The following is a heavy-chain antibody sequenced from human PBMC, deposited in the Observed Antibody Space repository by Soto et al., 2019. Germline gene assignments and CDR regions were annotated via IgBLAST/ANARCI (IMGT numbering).Heavy chain of an antibody. CDR1: GFRFDDYA. J-gene: IGHJ4*02. V-gene: IGHV3-9*01. D-gene: IGHD1-1*01. Sequence: QPGGSLRLSCAASGFRFDDYAMHWVRQAPGKGLEWVSGISWSSGSIGYAASVKGRFTISRDNDGNSLFLQMNGLRSDDTALYYCVREGGSLAFDSWGQGTLVTVSS. CDR2: ISWSSGSI. CDR3: VREGGSLAFDS.